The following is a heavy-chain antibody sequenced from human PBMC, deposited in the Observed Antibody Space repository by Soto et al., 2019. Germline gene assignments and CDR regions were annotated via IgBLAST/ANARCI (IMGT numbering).Heavy chain of an antibody. J-gene: IGHJ4*02. CDR3: ARGVAATSFLDY. D-gene: IGHD2-15*01. Sequence: PSETLSLTCTVSGGSVSSGSYYWSWIRQPPGKGLEWIGYIYYSGSTNYNPSLKSRVTISVDTSKNQFSLKLSSVTAADTAVYYCARGVAATSFLDYWGQGTLVTVSS. CDR1: GGSVSSGSYY. CDR2: IYYSGST. V-gene: IGHV4-61*01.